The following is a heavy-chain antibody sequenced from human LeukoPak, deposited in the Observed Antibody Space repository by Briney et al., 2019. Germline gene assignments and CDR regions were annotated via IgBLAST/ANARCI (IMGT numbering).Heavy chain of an antibody. CDR3: AKAFGSGYEHNWFDP. J-gene: IGHJ5*02. Sequence: GRSLRLSCAASGFTFSSYGMHWVRQAPGKGLEWVAVISYDGSNKYYADSVKGRFTISRDNSKNTLYLQMNSLRAEDTAVYYCAKAFGSGYEHNWFDPWGQGTLVTVSS. CDR2: ISYDGSNK. D-gene: IGHD5-12*01. CDR1: GFTFSSYG. V-gene: IGHV3-30*18.